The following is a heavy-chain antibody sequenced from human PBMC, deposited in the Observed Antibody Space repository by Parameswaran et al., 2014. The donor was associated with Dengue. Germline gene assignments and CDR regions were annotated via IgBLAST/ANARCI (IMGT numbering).Heavy chain of an antibody. V-gene: IGHV1-69*01. J-gene: IGHJ4*02. CDR2: IIPVFGRG. D-gene: IGHD3-10*01. CDR3: AILNTITRTVDY. Sequence: WVRQAPGQGPEWMGSIIPVFGRGKSAPKFQDRLSFTADASTSTVYMELTRLRSEDTAVYYCAILNTITRTVDYWGQGTLVTVSS.